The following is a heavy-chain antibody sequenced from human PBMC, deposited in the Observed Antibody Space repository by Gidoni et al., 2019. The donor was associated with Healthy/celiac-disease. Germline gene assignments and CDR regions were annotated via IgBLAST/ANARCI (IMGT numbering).Heavy chain of an antibody. J-gene: IGHJ4*02. Sequence: EVHLVQSGSEVNKPGESLMLSCTGSGYRFPRDWISWVRQMHGKGLEWMGRIEPSDSYTNYSPYFQGHVTISADKSISTDYLQWSSLKASDTAMYYCARYYYDSSGYYYKDYWGQGTLVTVSS. CDR1: GYRFPRDW. CDR2: IEPSDSYT. D-gene: IGHD3-22*01. CDR3: ARYYYDSSGYYYKDY. V-gene: IGHV5-10-1*03.